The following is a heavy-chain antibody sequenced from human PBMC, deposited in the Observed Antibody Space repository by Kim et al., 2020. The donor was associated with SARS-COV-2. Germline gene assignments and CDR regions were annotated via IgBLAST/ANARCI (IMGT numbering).Heavy chain of an antibody. V-gene: IGHV3-48*02. D-gene: IGHD4-17*01. CDR3: ARAKTTVTYYYYGMDV. Sequence: SVKGRFTISRDNAKNSLYLQMNSLRDEDMAVYYCARAKTTVTYYYYGMDVWGQGTTVTVSS. J-gene: IGHJ6*02.